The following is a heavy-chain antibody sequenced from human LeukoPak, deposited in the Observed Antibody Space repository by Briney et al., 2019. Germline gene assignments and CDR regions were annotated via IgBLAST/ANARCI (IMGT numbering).Heavy chain of an antibody. D-gene: IGHD3-10*01. J-gene: IGHJ4*02. CDR1: GGSISSYY. CDR2: IYYSGST. V-gene: IGHV4-59*08. CDR3: ARHRDGSGSYYTPAFDY. Sequence: SETLSLTCTVSGGSISSYYWSWIRQPPGKGLEWIGYIYYSGSTNYNPSLKSRVTISVDTSKNQFSLKLSSVTAADTAVYYCARHRDGSGSYYTPAFDYWGQGTLVTVSS.